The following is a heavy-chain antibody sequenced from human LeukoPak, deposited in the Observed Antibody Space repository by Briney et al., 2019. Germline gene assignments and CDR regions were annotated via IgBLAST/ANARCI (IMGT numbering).Heavy chain of an antibody. D-gene: IGHD2-21*02. V-gene: IGHV1-18*04. CDR3: ARDRDRIVVVTAIPEYFQH. Sequence: ASVTVSCKASGYTFTSYGISWVRQAPGQGLEWMGWISAYNGNTNYAQKLQGRVTMTTDTSTSTAYMELRSLRSDDTAVYYCARDRDRIVVVTAIPEYFQHWGQGTLVTVSS. J-gene: IGHJ1*01. CDR2: ISAYNGNT. CDR1: GYTFTSYG.